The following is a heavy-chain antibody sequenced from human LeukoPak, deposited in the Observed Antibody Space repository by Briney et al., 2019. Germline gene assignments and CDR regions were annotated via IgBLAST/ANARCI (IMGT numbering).Heavy chain of an antibody. J-gene: IGHJ3*02. V-gene: IGHV3-23*01. CDR1: GFTFSNAW. CDR3: AKMGVVVAATHDAFDI. CDR2: ISGSGGST. Sequence: GGSLRLSCAASGFTFSNAWMSWVRQAPGKGLEWVSAISGSGGSTYYADSVKGRFTISRDNSKNTLYLQMNSLRAEDTAVYYCAKMGVVVAATHDAFDIWGQGTMVTVSS. D-gene: IGHD2-15*01.